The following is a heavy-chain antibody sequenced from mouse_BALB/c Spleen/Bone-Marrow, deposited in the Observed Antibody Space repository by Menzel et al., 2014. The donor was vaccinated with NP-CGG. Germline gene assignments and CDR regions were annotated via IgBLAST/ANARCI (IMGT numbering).Heavy chain of an antibody. Sequence: EVHLVESGGGLVQPGGSLKLSCATSGFTFSDYYMYWVRQTPEKRLEWVAYITTGGGSTYYPDIVKGLFTISRDSAKNTLNLQMSRLKSEDTAMYYCARQLAYAMDYWGQGTSVTVSS. J-gene: IGHJ4*01. CDR3: ARQLAYAMDY. V-gene: IGHV5-12*02. CDR1: GFTFSDYY. D-gene: IGHD4-1*01. CDR2: ITTGGGST.